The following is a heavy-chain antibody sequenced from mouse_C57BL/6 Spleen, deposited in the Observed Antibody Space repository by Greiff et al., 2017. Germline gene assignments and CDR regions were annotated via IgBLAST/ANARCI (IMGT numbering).Heavy chain of an antibody. V-gene: IGHV14-3*01. CDR2: IDPANGNT. CDR1: GFNIKNTY. Sequence: VQLQQSVAELVRPGASVKLSCTASGFNIKNTYMHWVKQRPEQGLEWIGRIDPANGNTKYAPKFQGKATITADTSSNTAYLQLSSLTSEDTAIYYCASSITTVVALDWYFDVWGTGTTVTVSS. D-gene: IGHD1-1*01. CDR3: ASSITTVVALDWYFDV. J-gene: IGHJ1*03.